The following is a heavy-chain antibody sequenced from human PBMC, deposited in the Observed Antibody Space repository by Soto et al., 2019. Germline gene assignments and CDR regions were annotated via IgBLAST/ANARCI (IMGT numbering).Heavy chain of an antibody. V-gene: IGHV1-18*01. Sequence: QVHLVQSGAEVKKPGASVKVSCKGSGYACTTYGITWVRQAPGQGLEWKGWISAHNGNTNDEQKLQGRVTVTRDTSTSTAYMERRSLRSDDTAVYYCARGRYGDYWGQGALVTVSS. CDR1: GYACTTYG. J-gene: IGHJ4*02. D-gene: IGHD1-1*01. CDR3: ARGRYGDY. CDR2: ISAHNGNT.